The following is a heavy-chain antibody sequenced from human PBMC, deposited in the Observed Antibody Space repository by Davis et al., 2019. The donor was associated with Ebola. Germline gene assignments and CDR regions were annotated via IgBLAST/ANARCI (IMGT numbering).Heavy chain of an antibody. Sequence: SVKVSCKASGYTFTSYGISWVRQAHGQGLEWMGGIIPIFGTANYAQKFQGRVTITADESTSTAYMELSSLRSEDTAVYYCARDPLVYDECPPRYFDYWGQGTLVTVSS. CDR1: GYTFTSYG. CDR2: IIPIFGTA. CDR3: ARDPLVYDECPPRYFDY. D-gene: IGHD3-3*01. V-gene: IGHV1-69*13. J-gene: IGHJ4*02.